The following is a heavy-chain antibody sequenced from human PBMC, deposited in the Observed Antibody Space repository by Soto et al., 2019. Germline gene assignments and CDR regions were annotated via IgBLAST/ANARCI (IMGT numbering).Heavy chain of an antibody. CDR2: IYHNGNT. D-gene: IGHD2-21*01. V-gene: IGHV4-30-4*08. CDR3: TRGELWWDY. CDR1: GGSISSHDDY. Sequence: QVQLQESGPGPVKPSQTLSPICTVSGGSISSHDDYWSWVRQLPGEGMEWIGFIYHNGNTFYNPSLKSLLTISLDTSKNQSSLKLSSVTAADTAVYYCTRGELWWDYWGQGTLVTVSS. J-gene: IGHJ4*02.